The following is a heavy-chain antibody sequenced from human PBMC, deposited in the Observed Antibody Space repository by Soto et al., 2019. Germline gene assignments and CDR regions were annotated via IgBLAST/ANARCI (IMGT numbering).Heavy chain of an antibody. J-gene: IGHJ4*02. CDR3: ASGPPRFGESFGYFDY. CDR2: INAGNGIT. CDR1: GYTFTSYA. V-gene: IGHV1-3*01. D-gene: IGHD3-10*01. Sequence: QVPLVQSGAEVKKPGASVKVSCKASGYTFTSYAMHWVRQAPGQRLEWMGWINAGNGITKYSPKLQGRVTITRDTSASTAYLELSSLRSEYMAVYYCASGPPRFGESFGYFDYWGQGTLVTVSS.